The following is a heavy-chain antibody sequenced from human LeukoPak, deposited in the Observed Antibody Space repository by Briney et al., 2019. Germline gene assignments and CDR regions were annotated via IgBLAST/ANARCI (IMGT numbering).Heavy chain of an antibody. CDR3: ASARGQYARGDY. D-gene: IGHD3-16*01. Sequence: GGSLRLSCVASGLKFSTYTMAWVHHFPGRALEFVSSITGISDATYYGDSVRGRFTISRDNSKNSLYLQMNGLRVEDTALYYCASARGQYARGDYWGHGTRVTVS. J-gene: IGHJ4*01. V-gene: IGHV3-23*01. CDR2: ITGISDAT. CDR1: GLKFSTYT.